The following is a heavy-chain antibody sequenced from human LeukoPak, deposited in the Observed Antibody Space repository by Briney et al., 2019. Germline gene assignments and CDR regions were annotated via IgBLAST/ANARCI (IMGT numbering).Heavy chain of an antibody. Sequence: ASVKVSCKVSGYTLTELSMHWVRQAPGKGLEWMGGFDPEDGETIYAQKFQGRVTMTEDTSTDTAYMELSSLRSEDTAVYYCATDTQVWSGYLYTYYFDYWGQGTLITVSS. D-gene: IGHD3-3*01. CDR2: FDPEDGET. CDR1: GYTLTELS. J-gene: IGHJ4*02. CDR3: ATDTQVWSGYLYTYYFDY. V-gene: IGHV1-24*01.